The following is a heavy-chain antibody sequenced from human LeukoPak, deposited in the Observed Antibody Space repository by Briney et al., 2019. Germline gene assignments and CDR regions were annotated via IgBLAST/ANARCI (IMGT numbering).Heavy chain of an antibody. J-gene: IGHJ4*02. CDR1: GFTYISYA. CDR3: AKALRAYYFDY. CDR2: ISGSGGST. Sequence: PGGSLRLSCAASGFTYISYAMSWVRQAPGKGLEWVSGISGSGGSTYYADSVKGRFTISRDDSKNPLYLQMNSLRAEDTAVYYCAKALRAYYFDYWGQGTLVTVSS. V-gene: IGHV3-23*01.